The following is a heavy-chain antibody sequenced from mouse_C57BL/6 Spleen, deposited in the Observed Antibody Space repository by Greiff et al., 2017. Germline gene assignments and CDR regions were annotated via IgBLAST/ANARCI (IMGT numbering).Heavy chain of an antibody. Sequence: EVKLMESGPELVKPGASVKIPCKASGYTFTDYNMDWVKQSHGKSLEWIGDINPNNGGTIYNQKFKGKATLTVDKSSSTAYMELRSLTSEDTAVYYCARKNTIYSRYFDVWGTGTTVTVSS. CDR1: GYTFTDYN. CDR2: INPNNGGT. V-gene: IGHV1-18*01. D-gene: IGHD1-1*02. CDR3: ARKNTIYSRYFDV. J-gene: IGHJ1*03.